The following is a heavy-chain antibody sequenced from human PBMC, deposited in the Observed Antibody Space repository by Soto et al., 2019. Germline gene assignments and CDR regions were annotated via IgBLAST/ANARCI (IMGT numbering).Heavy chain of an antibody. J-gene: IGHJ6*02. D-gene: IGHD3-10*01. V-gene: IGHV3-13*04. CDR2: VGTAGDT. CDR1: GFTFSSYD. Sequence: EVQLVESGGGLVQPGGSLRLSCAASGFTFSSYDMHWVRQATGKGLEWVSAVGTAGDTYYPGSLKGRFTISRENAKNSLYLQMNSLRAGDTAVYYCARVGITMVLGVAYNVGYYGMDVWGQGTTVTVSS. CDR3: ARVGITMVLGVAYNVGYYGMDV.